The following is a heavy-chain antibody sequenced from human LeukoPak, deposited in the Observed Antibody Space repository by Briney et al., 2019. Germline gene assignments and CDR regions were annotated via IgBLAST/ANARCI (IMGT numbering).Heavy chain of an antibody. V-gene: IGHV3-9*01. D-gene: IGHD3-10*01. CDR2: ISWNSGSI. J-gene: IGHJ4*02. CDR3: AHRGSGIFDY. Sequence: GGSLRLSCTPSGFSFDDYAMHWVRQAPGKGLEWVSGISWNSGSIDYADSVKGRFTISRDNAKNSLYLQMNSLRAEDTALYYCAHRGSGIFDYWGQGTLVTVSS. CDR1: GFSFDDYA.